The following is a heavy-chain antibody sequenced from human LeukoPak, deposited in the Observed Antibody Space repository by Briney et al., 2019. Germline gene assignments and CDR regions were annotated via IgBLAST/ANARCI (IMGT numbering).Heavy chain of an antibody. CDR1: GFTFSNYG. CDR2: IWSHGRDQ. D-gene: IGHD1-26*01. Sequence: PGRSVRLSCAASGFTFSNYGMHGVRQAPGKGLEWVGVIWSHGRDQYYTDSVKGRFTVSKDNSKNTVYLQMNSLRAEDTAVYYCARDCDTRGHYSWFDPWGQGTLVTVSS. CDR3: ARDCDTRGHYSWFDP. V-gene: IGHV3-33*01. J-gene: IGHJ5*02.